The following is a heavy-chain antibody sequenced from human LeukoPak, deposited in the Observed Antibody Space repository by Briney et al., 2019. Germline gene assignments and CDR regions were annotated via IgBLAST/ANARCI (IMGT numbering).Heavy chain of an antibody. CDR1: GFTFSSYS. J-gene: IGHJ4*02. CDR3: AREVFYRNDY. V-gene: IGHV3-48*02. D-gene: IGHD4-11*01. CDR2: ISGGSSTI. Sequence: PGGSLRLSCVASGFTFSSYSMTWVRQAPGKGLECISYISGGSSTIQYADSVKGRFTVSRDNAKNSLCLQMNSLRDGDTAVYYCAREVFYRNDYWGQGILVTVSS.